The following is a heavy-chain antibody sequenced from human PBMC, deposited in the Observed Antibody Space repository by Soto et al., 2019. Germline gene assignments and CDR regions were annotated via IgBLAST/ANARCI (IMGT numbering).Heavy chain of an antibody. V-gene: IGHV1-46*01. CDR3: ARVITMVRGVTFFRWFDP. CDR1: GYTFTSYY. D-gene: IGHD3-10*01. Sequence: QVQLVQSGAEVKKPGASVKVSCKASGYTFTSYYMHWVRQAPGQGLEWMGIINPSGGSTSYAQKFQGRVTMTRDTSTSRVYMELSSLRSEDTAVYYCARVITMVRGVTFFRWFDPWGQGTLVTVSS. CDR2: INPSGGST. J-gene: IGHJ5*02.